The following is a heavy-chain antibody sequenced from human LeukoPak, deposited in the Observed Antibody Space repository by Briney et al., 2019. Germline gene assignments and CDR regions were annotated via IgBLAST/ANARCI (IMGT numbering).Heavy chain of an antibody. Sequence: SETLSLTCTVSGGSISSYYWSWIRQPLGKGLEWIGYIYYSGSTNYNPSLKSRVTISVDTSKNQFSLKLSSVTAADTAVYYCARVGVARIQLWSPFDYWGQGTLVTVSS. CDR1: GGSISSYY. V-gene: IGHV4-59*01. CDR3: ARVGVARIQLWSPFDY. CDR2: IYYSGST. D-gene: IGHD5-18*01. J-gene: IGHJ4*02.